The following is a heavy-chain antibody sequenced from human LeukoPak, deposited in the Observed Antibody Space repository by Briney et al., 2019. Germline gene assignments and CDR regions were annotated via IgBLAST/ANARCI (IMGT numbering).Heavy chain of an antibody. CDR3: ATDPEVLAMVRGVIITQRGN. Sequence: ASVKVSCKVSGYTFTDYYMHWVQQAPGKGLEWMGLVDPEDGETIYAEKFQGRVTVTADTSTDTAYMELSSLRSEGTAVYYCATDPEVLAMVRGVIITQRGNWGQGTLVTVSS. D-gene: IGHD3-10*01. J-gene: IGHJ4*02. CDR2: VDPEDGET. CDR1: GYTFTDYY. V-gene: IGHV1-69-2*01.